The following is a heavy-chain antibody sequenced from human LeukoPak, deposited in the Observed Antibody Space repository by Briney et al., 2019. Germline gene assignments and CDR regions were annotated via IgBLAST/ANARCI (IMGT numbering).Heavy chain of an antibody. CDR2: INHSGST. J-gene: IGHJ4*02. CDR1: GGSFSGYY. CDR3: ARCDILTGYYTSGFNY. Sequence: SETLSLTCAVYGGSFSGYYWSWIRQPPGKGLEWIGEINHSGSTNYNPSLKSRVTISVDTSKNQFSLKLSSVTAADTAVYYCARCDILTGYYTSGFNYWGQGTLDTVSS. D-gene: IGHD3-9*01. V-gene: IGHV4-34*01.